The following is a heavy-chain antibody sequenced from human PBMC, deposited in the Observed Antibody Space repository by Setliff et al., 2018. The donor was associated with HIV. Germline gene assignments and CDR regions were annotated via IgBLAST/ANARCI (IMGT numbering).Heavy chain of an antibody. Sequence: SETLSLTCTVSGGSISSYYWSWIRQPPGKGLEWIGYIYYSGSTNYNPSLKRRVTISVDTSKNQFSLKLNSVTAADTAVYYCARSPPTTFWSGYTYYYYMDVWGKGTTVTVSS. V-gene: IGHV4-59*01. CDR2: IYYSGST. J-gene: IGHJ6*03. CDR1: GGSISSYY. CDR3: ARSPPTTFWSGYTYYYYMDV. D-gene: IGHD3-3*01.